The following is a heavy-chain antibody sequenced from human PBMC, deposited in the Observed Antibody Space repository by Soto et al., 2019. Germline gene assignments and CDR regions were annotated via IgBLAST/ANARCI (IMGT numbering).Heavy chain of an antibody. CDR3: ARGNYYGSGSYYPPGVLFDY. CDR2: IYYSGST. J-gene: IGHJ4*02. D-gene: IGHD3-10*01. V-gene: IGHV4-31*03. Sequence: SETLSLTCTVSGGSISSGGYYWSWIRQHPGKGLEWIGYIYYSGSTYYNPSLKSRVTISVGTSKNQFSLKLSSVTAADTAVYYCARGNYYGSGSYYPPGVLFDYWGQGTLVTV. CDR1: GGSISSGGYY.